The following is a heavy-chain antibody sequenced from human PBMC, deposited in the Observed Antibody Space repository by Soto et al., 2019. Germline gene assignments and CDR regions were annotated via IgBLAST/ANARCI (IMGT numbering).Heavy chain of an antibody. CDR1: GFTFSSHG. Sequence: QVQLVESGGGVVQPGRSLRLSCAASGFTFSSHGMHWVRQAPGKGLEWVSIIWYDASKEYYADSVKGRFTISRDNSKNTVYLQMNSLRAEETAVYYCARDRGYGSGSYYAHLDYWGQGTLVTVSS. CDR3: ARDRGYGSGSYYAHLDY. V-gene: IGHV3-33*01. J-gene: IGHJ4*02. CDR2: IWYDASKE. D-gene: IGHD3-10*01.